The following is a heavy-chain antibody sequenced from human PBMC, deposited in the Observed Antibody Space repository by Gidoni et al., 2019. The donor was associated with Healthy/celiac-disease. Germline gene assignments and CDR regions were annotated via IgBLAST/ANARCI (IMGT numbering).Heavy chain of an antibody. V-gene: IGHV3-21*01. Sequence: EVQLVESGGGLVKPGGSLRLSCAASGFTFSSYSMNWVRQAPGKGLEWVSSISSSSSYIYYADSVKGRFTISRDNAKNSLYLQMNSLRAEDTAVYYCARLADYDILTRSHYYYYGMDVWGQGTTVTVSS. CDR2: ISSSSSYI. CDR3: ARLADYDILTRSHYYYYGMDV. J-gene: IGHJ6*02. CDR1: GFTFSSYS. D-gene: IGHD3-9*01.